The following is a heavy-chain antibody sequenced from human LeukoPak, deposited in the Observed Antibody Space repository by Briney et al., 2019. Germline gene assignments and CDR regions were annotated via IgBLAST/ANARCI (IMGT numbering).Heavy chain of an antibody. Sequence: AGGSLRLSCAASGFSLSSYWMSWVRQAPGRGLEWVANIKEDGSEKYYVDSVKGRFTISRDNAKISLYLQMNSLRVEDTAVYYCARDLSTFLYDYWGQGTLVTVSS. CDR1: GFSLSSYW. J-gene: IGHJ4*02. CDR3: ARDLSTFLYDY. CDR2: IKEDGSEK. V-gene: IGHV3-7*01. D-gene: IGHD3-16*01.